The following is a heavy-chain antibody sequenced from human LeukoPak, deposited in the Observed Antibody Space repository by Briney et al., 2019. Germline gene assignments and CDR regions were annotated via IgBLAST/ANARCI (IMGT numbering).Heavy chain of an antibody. J-gene: IGHJ3*02. CDR1: GGSFSGYY. D-gene: IGHD1-1*01. V-gene: IGHV4-34*01. CDR2: INHSVST. Sequence: PSETLSLTCAVYGGSFSGYYWSWIRQPPGKGLEWIGEINHSVSTNYNPSLKSRVPISVDTSKNQFSLKLSSVTAADTAVYYCAISTGRDDAFDIWGQGTMVTVSS. CDR3: AISTGRDDAFDI.